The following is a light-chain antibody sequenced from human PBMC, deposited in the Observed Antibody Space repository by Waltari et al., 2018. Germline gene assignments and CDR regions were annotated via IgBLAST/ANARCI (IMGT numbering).Light chain of an antibody. Sequence: DIVITQSPDSLAVYLGERATITCKSSQRVLNSSTNKNSLAWYQQKPGQSPKLLIYWASTRESGVPGRFSGTGSGTAFTLSISSLQAEDVAIYYCQHYYRAPHTFGQGTKLEIK. J-gene: IGKJ2*01. V-gene: IGKV4-1*01. CDR1: QRVLNSSTNKNS. CDR3: QHYYRAPHT. CDR2: WAS.